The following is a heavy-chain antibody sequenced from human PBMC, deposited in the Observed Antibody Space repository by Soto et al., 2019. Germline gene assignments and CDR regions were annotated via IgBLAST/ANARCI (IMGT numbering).Heavy chain of an antibody. CDR3: AKVLVSGSYDYYYGTDV. J-gene: IGHJ6*02. Sequence: EVEVLESGGGLVQPGGSLRLSCAVSGFTFRNYDMSWIRQAPGKGLEWVSGISGCGDDTHFGDAVKGRFTISRDNSKNTLYLQMNGLRVDDTAIYYCAKVLVSGSYDYYYGTDVLGQGTTIRVSS. V-gene: IGHV3-23*01. CDR2: ISGCGDDT. CDR1: GFTFRNYD. D-gene: IGHD3-16*01.